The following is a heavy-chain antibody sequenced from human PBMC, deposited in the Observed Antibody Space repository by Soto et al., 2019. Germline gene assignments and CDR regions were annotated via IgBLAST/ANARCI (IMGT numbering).Heavy chain of an antibody. V-gene: IGHV3-30*03. Sequence: GGSLRLSCAASGFTFSNHALHWVRQAPGKGLEWVAVISYDGSNKYYVDSVKGRFTISRDKSKNTLYLQMNSLRAEDTAVYYCAREKRLDDYSIIYYYGMDVWGQGTTVTVSS. CDR1: GFTFSNHA. CDR2: ISYDGSNK. D-gene: IGHD4-4*01. CDR3: AREKRLDDYSIIYYYGMDV. J-gene: IGHJ6*02.